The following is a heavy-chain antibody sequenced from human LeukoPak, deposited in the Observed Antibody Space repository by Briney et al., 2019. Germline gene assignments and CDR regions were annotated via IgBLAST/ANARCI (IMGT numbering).Heavy chain of an antibody. D-gene: IGHD6-13*01. J-gene: IGHJ4*02. CDR2: ISSSGSTI. Sequence: PGGSLRLSCAASGFTFSSYEMNWVRQAPGKGLEWVSYISSSGSTIYYADSVKGRFTISRDNAKNSLYLQMNSLRAEDTAVYYCARGTVIAAAGGDYWGQGALVTVSS. CDR1: GFTFSSYE. CDR3: ARGTVIAAAGGDY. V-gene: IGHV3-48*03.